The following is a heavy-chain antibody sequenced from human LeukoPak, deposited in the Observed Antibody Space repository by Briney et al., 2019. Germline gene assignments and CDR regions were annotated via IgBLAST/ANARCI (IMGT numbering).Heavy chain of an antibody. CDR2: INSDGSST. V-gene: IGHV3-74*01. CDR1: GFTFSSYW. J-gene: IGHJ4*02. CDR3: AKGYCSGGSCYTFDY. D-gene: IGHD2-15*01. Sequence: PGGSLRLSCAASGFTFSSYWRHWVRQAPGKGLVWVSRINSDGSSTSYADSVKGRFTISRDNAKNTLYLQMNSLRAEDTAVYYCAKGYCSGGSCYTFDYWGQGTLVTVSS.